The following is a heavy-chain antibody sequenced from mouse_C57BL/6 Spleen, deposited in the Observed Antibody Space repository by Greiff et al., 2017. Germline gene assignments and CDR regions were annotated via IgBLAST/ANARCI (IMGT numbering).Heavy chain of an antibody. D-gene: IGHD1-1*01. CDR3: ARYGGEAMDY. V-gene: IGHV1-69*01. Sequence: QVQLQQPGADLVLPGASVTLSCKASGFTFTSYWMHWVKQTPGQGLEWIGEIERFDSYTNYYQKFKGKSTLTVDKSSSTAYMKLRSLTSEDSAVYYCARYGGEAMDYWGQGTSVTVSS. J-gene: IGHJ4*01. CDR2: IERFDSYT. CDR1: GFTFTSYW.